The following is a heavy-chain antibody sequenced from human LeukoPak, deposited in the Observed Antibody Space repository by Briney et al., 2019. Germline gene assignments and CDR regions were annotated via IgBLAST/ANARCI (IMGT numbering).Heavy chain of an antibody. V-gene: IGHV1-2*02. D-gene: IGHD3-3*01. CDR3: ARSADSNFWSGH. J-gene: IGHJ4*02. CDR1: GYTFTGYY. Sequence: ASVKVSCKASGYTFTGYYMHWVRQAPGQGLEWMGWINPNSGGTNYAQKFQGRVTMTRDTSISTAYMELSRLRSDDTAVYYCARSADSNFWSGHWGQGTLVTVSS. CDR2: INPNSGGT.